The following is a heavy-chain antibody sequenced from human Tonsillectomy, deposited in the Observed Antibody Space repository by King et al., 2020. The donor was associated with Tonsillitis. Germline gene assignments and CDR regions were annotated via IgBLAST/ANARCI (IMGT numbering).Heavy chain of an antibody. D-gene: IGHD2-2*01. Sequence: QLVQSGAEVKKPGSSVKVSCKASGGTFSSYAISWVRQAPGQGLEWMGRIIPILGIANYAQKFQGRVTITADKSTSTAYMELSSLRFEDTDVDYCARDLPYCSSTSGTSGWFDPWGQGTLVTVSS. J-gene: IGHJ5*02. CDR1: GGTFSSYA. V-gene: IGHV1-69*04. CDR2: IIPILGIA. CDR3: ARDLPYCSSTSGTSGWFDP.